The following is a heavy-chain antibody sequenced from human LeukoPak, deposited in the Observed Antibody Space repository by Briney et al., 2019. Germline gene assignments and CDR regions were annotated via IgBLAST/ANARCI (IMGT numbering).Heavy chain of an antibody. V-gene: IGHV4-39*01. J-gene: IGHJ4*02. CDR3: ARIYGTTHVDY. CDR1: GGSISSRSHY. CDR2: IYYSGST. D-gene: IGHD2/OR15-2a*01. Sequence: SETLSLTCTVSGGSISSRSHYWGRIRQPPGKGLEWIGSIYYSGSTYYNASLKSRVTMSVDTPKNQFSLKLTSVTAADTAVYYCARIYGTTHVDYWGQGTLVTVSS.